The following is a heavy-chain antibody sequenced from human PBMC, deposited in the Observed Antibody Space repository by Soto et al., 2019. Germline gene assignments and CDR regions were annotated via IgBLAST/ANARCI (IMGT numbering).Heavy chain of an antibody. CDR1: GFTFTSYC. CDR2: INPSGGGT. CDR3: ATYYCAREGSSGWPFDY. Sequence: QVQLVQSGAEVKKPGASVKVSCKTSGFTFTSYCMHWVRQAPGQGLEWMGIINPSGGGTSYAQKFPGGVTMTRATSTSTAYMEMSSLRYEDTAMYYCATYYCAREGSSGWPFDYWGQGTLVTVSS. D-gene: IGHD6-19*01. V-gene: IGHV1-46*01. J-gene: IGHJ4*02.